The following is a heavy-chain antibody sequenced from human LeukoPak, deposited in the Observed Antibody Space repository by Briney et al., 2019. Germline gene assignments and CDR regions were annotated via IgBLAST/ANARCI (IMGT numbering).Heavy chain of an antibody. V-gene: IGHV4-39*01. CDR1: GGSISSSSYY. Sequence: SETLSLTCTVSGGSISSSSYYWGWIRQPPGKGLEWIGSIYYSGSTYYNPSLKSRVTISVDTSKNQFSLKLSSVTAADTAVYYCARLVYSNYVYYWGQGTLVTVSS. CDR2: IYYSGST. CDR3: ARLVYSNYVYY. J-gene: IGHJ4*02. D-gene: IGHD4-11*01.